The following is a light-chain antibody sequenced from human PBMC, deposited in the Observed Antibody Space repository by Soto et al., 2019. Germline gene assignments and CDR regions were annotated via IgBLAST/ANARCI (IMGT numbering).Light chain of an antibody. CDR2: GAS. CDR3: QMVISWLLT. V-gene: IGKV3-15*01. Sequence: IVMTQSPATLSLSPGERVTISCRASQDILSSLAWYQQKPGQAPRLLIYGASIRATGVPATFSGSGSGTELTLSISSPQSQHSGVYNCQMVISWLLTFSGRTKVDI. J-gene: IGKJ4*01. CDR1: QDILSS.